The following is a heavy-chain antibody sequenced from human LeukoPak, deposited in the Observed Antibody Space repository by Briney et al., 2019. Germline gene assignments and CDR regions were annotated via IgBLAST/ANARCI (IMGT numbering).Heavy chain of an antibody. Sequence: HAGGSLRLSCAASGFTFSSYWMHWVRQAPGKVLVWVSRINSDGSSTTYADSVKGRFTISRDNAKNTLFLQMNSLRVEDTALYYCAKGLGYDGSDNWGQGTLVTVSS. CDR2: INSDGSST. CDR3: AKGLGYDGSDN. V-gene: IGHV3-74*01. CDR1: GFTFSSYW. D-gene: IGHD5-12*01. J-gene: IGHJ4*02.